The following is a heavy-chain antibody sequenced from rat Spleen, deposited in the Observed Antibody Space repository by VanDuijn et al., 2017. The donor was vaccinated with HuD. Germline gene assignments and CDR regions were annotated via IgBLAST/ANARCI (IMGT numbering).Heavy chain of an antibody. CDR3: ARHSLYSYYTVYYFDY. Sequence: EVQLVESDGGLVQPGRSLKLSCAASGFTFSDYYMAWVRQAPKKGLGWVATISTSGSRTYYPDSVKGRFTISRDNAKSSLYLQMNSLKSEDTATYYCARHSLYSYYTVYYFDYWGQGVMVTVSS. CDR1: GFTFSDYY. J-gene: IGHJ2*01. D-gene: IGHD1-2*01. V-gene: IGHV5-7*01. CDR2: ISTSGSRT.